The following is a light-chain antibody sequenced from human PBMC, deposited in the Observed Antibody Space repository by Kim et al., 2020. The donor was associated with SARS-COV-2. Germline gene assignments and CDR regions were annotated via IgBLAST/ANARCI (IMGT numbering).Light chain of an antibody. CDR2: DAS. CDR1: QSVSSY. V-gene: IGKV3-11*01. Sequence: SPEERATLSCRASQSVSSYLAWYQQKPGKAPRLLIYDASNRATGIPARFSGSGSGTDFTLTISSLEPEDFAVYYCQQRSNWPPITFGQGTRLEIK. J-gene: IGKJ5*01. CDR3: QQRSNWPPIT.